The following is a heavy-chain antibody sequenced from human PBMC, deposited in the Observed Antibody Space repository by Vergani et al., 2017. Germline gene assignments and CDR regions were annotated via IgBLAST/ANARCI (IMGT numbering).Heavy chain of an antibody. J-gene: IGHJ6*02. D-gene: IGHD1-14*01. Sequence: QVQLVESGGGLVKPGGSLRLSCAASGFTFSDYYMSWIRQAPGKGLEGVSYISSSGSTIYYADSVKGRFTISRDHAKNSLYLQMNSLRAEDTAVYYCARDLNGTVLQGRIRAYGMDVWGQGTTVTVSS. V-gene: IGHV3-11*04. CDR2: ISSSGSTI. CDR3: ARDLNGTVLQGRIRAYGMDV. CDR1: GFTFSDYY.